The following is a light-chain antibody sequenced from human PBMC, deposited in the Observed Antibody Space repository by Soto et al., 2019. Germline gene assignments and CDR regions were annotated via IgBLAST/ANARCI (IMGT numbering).Light chain of an antibody. CDR2: DVS. CDR3: GSYTSSSTHVF. Sequence: QSALTQPADVSGSPGQSITISCTGTSSDVGGYNYVSWYQQHPGKAPILMIYDVSNRPSGVSDRFPGSKSGNTASLSISGLQAENEADYYCGSYTSSSTHVFFGGGTKLTVL. CDR1: SSDVGGYNY. V-gene: IGLV2-14*01. J-gene: IGLJ2*01.